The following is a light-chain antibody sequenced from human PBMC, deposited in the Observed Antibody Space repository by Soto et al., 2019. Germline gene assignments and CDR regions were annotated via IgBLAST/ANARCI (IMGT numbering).Light chain of an antibody. J-gene: IGKJ1*01. V-gene: IGKV3-15*01. Sequence: EIVMTQSPATLSVSPGERATLSCMASQSVRSSFLAWYQQKPGQAPSLLIYGASTRATGIPARFSGSGSGTEFTLTINSLQSEDFAVYYCQQYSASPLTFGQGTKVDIK. CDR2: GAS. CDR1: QSVRSSF. CDR3: QQYSASPLT.